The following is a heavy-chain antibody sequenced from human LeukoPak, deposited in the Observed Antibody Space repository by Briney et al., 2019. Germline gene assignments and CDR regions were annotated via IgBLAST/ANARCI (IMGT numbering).Heavy chain of an antibody. D-gene: IGHD3-16*01. V-gene: IGHV5-51*01. J-gene: IGHJ4*02. Sequence: GESLKISCQGSGYSFSNYWIGWVRQMPGKGLEWMGIIYPGDSDTRYSPSFQGQVTISADRSISTAYLQWSSLKASDTAMYYCARHFGARGWGSGFDYWGQGTLVTVSS. CDR3: ARHFGARGWGSGFDY. CDR1: GYSFSNYW. CDR2: IYPGDSDT.